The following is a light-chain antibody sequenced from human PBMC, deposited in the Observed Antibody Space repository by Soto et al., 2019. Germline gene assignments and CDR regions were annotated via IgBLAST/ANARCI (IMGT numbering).Light chain of an antibody. V-gene: IGLV2-14*01. CDR1: SSDIGSYTY. CDR3: SSYTRTTTPAL. J-gene: IGLJ2*01. Sequence: QSALTQPASVSGSPGQSITISCTGTSSDIGSYTYVSWYQQHPGKVPKLMIYEVSNRPSGVSSRFSGSRSGNTASLTISGLQPEDEADYYCSSYTRTTTPALFGGGTKLTVL. CDR2: EVS.